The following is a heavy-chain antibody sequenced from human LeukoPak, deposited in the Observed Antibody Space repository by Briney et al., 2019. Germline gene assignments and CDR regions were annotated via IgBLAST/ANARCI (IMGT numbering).Heavy chain of an antibody. V-gene: IGHV1-24*01. J-gene: IGHJ4*02. Sequence: ASVKVSCKVSGYTLTELSIHWVRQAPGKGLEWMGGFDPEDGETIYAQKFQGRVTMTEDTSTDTAYMELSSLRSEDTAVYYCATSTDFWSGYPKPPVYYFDYWGQGTLATVSS. CDR1: GYTLTELS. CDR2: FDPEDGET. D-gene: IGHD3-3*01. CDR3: ATSTDFWSGYPKPPVYYFDY.